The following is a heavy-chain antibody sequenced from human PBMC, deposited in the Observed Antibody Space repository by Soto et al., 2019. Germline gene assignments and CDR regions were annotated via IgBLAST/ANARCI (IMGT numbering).Heavy chain of an antibody. D-gene: IGHD6-19*01. V-gene: IGHV3-30*18. J-gene: IGHJ4*02. Sequence: GGSLRLSCAASGFTFSSYGMHWVRQAPGKGLEWVAVISYDGSNKYYADSVKGRFTISRDNSKNTLYLQMNSLRAEDTAVYYCAKGSSGWGMDYWGQGTLVTVSS. CDR1: GFTFSSYG. CDR2: ISYDGSNK. CDR3: AKGSSGWGMDY.